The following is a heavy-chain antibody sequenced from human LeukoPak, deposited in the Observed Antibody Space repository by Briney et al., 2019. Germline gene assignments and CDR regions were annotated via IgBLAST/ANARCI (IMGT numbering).Heavy chain of an antibody. CDR3: AKAGFSSSWSKPDNWFDP. CDR1: GFTFSSYG. Sequence: GGTLRLSCAASGFTFSSYGLSWVRQAPGKGLEWVSAISGSGGSKYYADSVKGRLTISRDNYKNGLYLQMTSLRAEDTAVYYCAKAGFSSSWSKPDNWFDPWGQGTLVTVSS. V-gene: IGHV3-23*01. J-gene: IGHJ5*02. D-gene: IGHD6-13*01. CDR2: ISGSGGSK.